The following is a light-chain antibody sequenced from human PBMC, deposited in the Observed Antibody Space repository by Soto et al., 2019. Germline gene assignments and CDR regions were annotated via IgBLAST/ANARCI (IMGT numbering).Light chain of an antibody. V-gene: IGLV2-11*01. Sequence: QSALTQPRSESWSPGQSVTISCTGSSSDVGGSNFVSWYQQHPVKAPKLVIYDVSKRPSGVPDRFSGSKSGNTASLTISGLQAEDETDYYCCSYAGNSLWVFGGGTKLTFL. CDR3: CSYAGNSLWV. J-gene: IGLJ3*02. CDR1: SSDVGGSNF. CDR2: DVS.